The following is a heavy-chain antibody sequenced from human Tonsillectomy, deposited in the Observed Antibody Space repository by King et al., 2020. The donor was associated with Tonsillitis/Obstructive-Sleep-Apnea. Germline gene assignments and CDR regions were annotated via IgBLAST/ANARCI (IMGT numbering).Heavy chain of an antibody. CDR1: GGSFSGHY. CDR2: VSHSGST. V-gene: IGHV4-34*01. Sequence: VQLQQWGAGLLKPSETLSLTCAVYGGSFSGHYWSWIRQPPGKGLEWIGEVSHSGSTHSNPSLKSRVPMSVDTSKNQFSLRLSSVTAADTAVYYCARGRRVADSTYTNYYYYMDVWGKGTTVTLSS. D-gene: IGHD4-11*01. J-gene: IGHJ6*03. CDR3: ARGRRVADSTYTNYYYYMDV.